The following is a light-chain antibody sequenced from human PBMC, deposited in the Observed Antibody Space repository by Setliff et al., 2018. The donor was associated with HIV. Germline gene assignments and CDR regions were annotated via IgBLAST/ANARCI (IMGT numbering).Light chain of an antibody. CDR1: ISDVGGYNY. V-gene: IGLV2-14*01. CDR2: EVS. CDR3: SSYTSSNTPYV. Sequence: QSALTQPASVSGSPGQSITIFCIGTISDVGGYNYVSWYQQYPGKAPKLMIYEVSNRPSGVSNRFSGSKPGNTASLTISGLQGEDEADYYCSSYTSSNTPYVFGTGTKVTVL. J-gene: IGLJ1*01.